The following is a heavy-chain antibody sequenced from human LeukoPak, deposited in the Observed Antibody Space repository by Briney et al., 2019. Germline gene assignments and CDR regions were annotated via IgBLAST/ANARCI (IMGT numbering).Heavy chain of an antibody. CDR3: AKGDVRGIIISY. V-gene: IGHV3-23*01. D-gene: IGHD3-10*01. CDR1: GFTFSSYA. CDR2: ISGSGGST. J-gene: IGHJ4*02. Sequence: PGGSLRLSCAASGFTFSSYAMSWVRQAPGKGLELVSAISGSGGSTYYADSVKGRFTISRDNSKNTLYLQMNSLRAEDTAVYYCAKGDVRGIIISYWGQGTLVTVSS.